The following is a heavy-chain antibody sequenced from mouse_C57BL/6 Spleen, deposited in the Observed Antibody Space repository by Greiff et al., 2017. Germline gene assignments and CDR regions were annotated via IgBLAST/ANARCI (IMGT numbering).Heavy chain of an antibody. V-gene: IGHV5-12*01. Sequence: DVKLVESGGGLVQPGGSLKLSCAASGFTFSDYYMYWVRQTPEKRLEWVAYISNGGGSTYYPDTVKGRFTISRDNAKNTLYLQMSRLKSEDTAMYYCARQGYDGMRYYAMDYWGQGTSVTVSS. D-gene: IGHD2-3*01. CDR2: ISNGGGST. CDR3: ARQGYDGMRYYAMDY. CDR1: GFTFSDYY. J-gene: IGHJ4*01.